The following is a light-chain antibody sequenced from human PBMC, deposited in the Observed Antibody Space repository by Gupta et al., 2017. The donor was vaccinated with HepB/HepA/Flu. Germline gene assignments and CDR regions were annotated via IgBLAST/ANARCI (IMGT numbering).Light chain of an antibody. CDR3: SSYITSSTSVV. Sequence: QSALTQPASVSGSHGQSITISCTGDSSDASFYNYVSWYQHHPDKAPRLIIYDVSSRPSGVSNRFSGSKSGKTASLTISGLQAEDEADYYCSSYITSSTSVVFGGGTKLTVV. CDR1: SSDASFYNY. J-gene: IGLJ2*01. CDR2: DVS. V-gene: IGLV2-14*03.